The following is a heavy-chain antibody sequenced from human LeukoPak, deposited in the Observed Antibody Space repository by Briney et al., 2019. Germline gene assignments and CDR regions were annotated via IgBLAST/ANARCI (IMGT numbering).Heavy chain of an antibody. CDR3: ARDGRLLWFGELLDGKYFDY. Sequence: SVKVSCKASGGTFSSYAISWVRQAPGQGLEWMGRIIPILGIANYAQKFQGRVTITADKSTSTVYMELSSLRSEDTAVYYCARDGRLLWFGELLDGKYFDYWGQGTLVTVSS. D-gene: IGHD3-10*01. CDR1: GGTFSSYA. CDR2: IIPILGIA. V-gene: IGHV1-69*04. J-gene: IGHJ4*02.